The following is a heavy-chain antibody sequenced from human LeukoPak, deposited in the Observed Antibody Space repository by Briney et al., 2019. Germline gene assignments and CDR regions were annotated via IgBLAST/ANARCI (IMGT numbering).Heavy chain of an antibody. J-gene: IGHJ4*02. CDR1: GFIFSQYS. V-gene: IGHV3-48*01. CDR2: IRSTGDT. Sequence: GGSLRLSCAASGFIFSQYSINWVRQAPGKGLEWVSHIRSTGDTFYADSVKGRFTISRDNSKNTLSLQVSSLRAEDTAVYYCAKDRYSYAFEYSDSWGQGTLVTVSS. D-gene: IGHD5-18*01. CDR3: AKDRYSYAFEYSDS.